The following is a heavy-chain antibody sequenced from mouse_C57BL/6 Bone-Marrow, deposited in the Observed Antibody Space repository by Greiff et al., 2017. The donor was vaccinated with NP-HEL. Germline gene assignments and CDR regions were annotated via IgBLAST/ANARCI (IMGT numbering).Heavy chain of an antibody. Sequence: VQLKESGAELVKPGASVKLSCKASGYTFTSYWMHWVKQRPGQGLEWIGMIHPNSGSTNYNEKFKSKATLTVDKSSSTAYMQLSSLTSDDSAVYYCARPIGYPFAYWGQGTLVTVSA. CDR3: ARPIGYPFAY. V-gene: IGHV1-64*01. CDR1: GYTFTSYW. CDR2: IHPNSGST. D-gene: IGHD2-2*01. J-gene: IGHJ3*01.